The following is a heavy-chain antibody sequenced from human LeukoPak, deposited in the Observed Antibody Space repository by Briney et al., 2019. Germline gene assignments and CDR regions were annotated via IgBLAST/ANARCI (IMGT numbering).Heavy chain of an antibody. Sequence: SSETLSLTCTVSGGSISSSSYYWGWIRQPPGKGLEWIGSIYYSGSTYYNPSLKSRVTISVDTSKNQFSLKLSSVTAADTAVYYCVRLAVVVAASDYWGQGTLVTVSS. J-gene: IGHJ4*02. CDR1: GGSISSSSYY. D-gene: IGHD2-15*01. CDR2: IYYSGST. V-gene: IGHV4-39*01. CDR3: VRLAVVVAASDY.